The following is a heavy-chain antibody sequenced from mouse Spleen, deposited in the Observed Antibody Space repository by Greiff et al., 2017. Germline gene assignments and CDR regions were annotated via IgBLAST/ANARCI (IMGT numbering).Heavy chain of an antibody. CDR2: IHPNSGST. CDR1: GYTFTSYW. V-gene: IGHV1-64*01. Sequence: QVQLQQPGAELVKPGASVKLSCKASGYTFTSYWMHWVKQRPGQGLEWIGMIHPNSGSTNYNEKFKSKATLTVDKSSSTAYMQLSSLTSEDSAVYYCFYDALYAMDYWGQGTSVTVSS. J-gene: IGHJ4*01. CDR3: FYDALYAMDY. D-gene: IGHD2-3*01.